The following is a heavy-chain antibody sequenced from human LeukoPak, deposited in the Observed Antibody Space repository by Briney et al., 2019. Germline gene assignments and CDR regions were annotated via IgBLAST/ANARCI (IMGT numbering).Heavy chain of an antibody. CDR2: IIPIFGTA. Sequence: SVKVSCKASGGTFSSYAISWVRQAPGQGLEWMGGIIPIFGTANYAQKFQGRVTMTEDTSTDTAYMELSSLRSEDTAVYYCATDVPHRDAFDIWGQGTMVTVSS. CDR1: GGTFSSYA. V-gene: IGHV1-69*06. J-gene: IGHJ3*02. D-gene: IGHD2-2*01. CDR3: ATDVPHRDAFDI.